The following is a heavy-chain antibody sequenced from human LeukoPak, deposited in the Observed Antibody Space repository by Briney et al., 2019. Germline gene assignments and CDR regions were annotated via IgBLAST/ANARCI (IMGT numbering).Heavy chain of an antibody. CDR2: ISGSGGST. CDR1: GFTFSSYA. V-gene: IGHV3-23*01. Sequence: GGSLRLSCAASGFTFSSYAMSWVRQAPGKGLEWVSAISGSGGSTYYAGSVKGRFTISRDNSKNTLYLQMNSLRAEDTAVYYCAKDRSGIPILNWFDSWGQGTLVTVSS. D-gene: IGHD1-26*01. CDR3: AKDRSGIPILNWFDS. J-gene: IGHJ5*01.